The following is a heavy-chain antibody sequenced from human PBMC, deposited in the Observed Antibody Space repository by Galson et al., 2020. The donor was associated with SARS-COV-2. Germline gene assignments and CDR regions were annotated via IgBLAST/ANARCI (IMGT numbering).Heavy chain of an antibody. CDR2: IPYDGSIK. J-gene: IGHJ3*01. V-gene: IGHV3-30*02. D-gene: IGHD3-16*01. CDR3: AKEGDQLGGSTFDL. Sequence: GGSLRLSCEASGFTFSTYGMHWVRQAPGKGLEWVAFIPYDGSIKYYTESVKGRFSISRDNSRNTLHLQMSSLGADDAAVYYCAKEGDQLGGSTFDLWGQGTMVTVSS. CDR1: GFTFSTYG.